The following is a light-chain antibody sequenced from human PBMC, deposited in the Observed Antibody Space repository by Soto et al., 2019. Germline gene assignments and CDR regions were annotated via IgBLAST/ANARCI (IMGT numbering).Light chain of an antibody. Sequence: DIVMTQSPDSLAVSLGERATINCKSSQSVLYSSNNKNFLAWYQQKPGQPPKLLIYWASTRESGVPDRFSGSGSGTAFTLTINSLQAEDVAVYYCQQHYYTPLTFGGGTKVEI. CDR1: QSVLYSSNNKNF. V-gene: IGKV4-1*01. CDR3: QQHYYTPLT. CDR2: WAS. J-gene: IGKJ4*01.